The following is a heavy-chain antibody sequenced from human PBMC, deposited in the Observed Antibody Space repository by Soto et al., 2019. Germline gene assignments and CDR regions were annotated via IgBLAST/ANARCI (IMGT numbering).Heavy chain of an antibody. D-gene: IGHD2-2*01. CDR1: GYTFTSYG. CDR3: ARGGYCSSTSCYEGIAAAGPGDY. CDR2: ISAYNGNT. V-gene: IGHV1-18*04. J-gene: IGHJ4*02. Sequence: QVQLVQSGAEVKKPGASVKVSCKASGYTFTSYGISWVRQAPGQGLEWMGWISAYNGNTNYAQKLQGRVTMTTDTSTSTADMGLRSLRADDTAVYSCARGGYCSSTSCYEGIAAAGPGDYWGKGTLVTVSS.